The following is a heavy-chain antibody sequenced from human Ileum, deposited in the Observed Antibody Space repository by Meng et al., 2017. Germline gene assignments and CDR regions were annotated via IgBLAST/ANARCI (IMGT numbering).Heavy chain of an antibody. CDR1: GGTITSGDYY. Sequence: VQLQDSGPGLVKSSQTLSLTCTVSGGTITSGDYYWSWIRKPPGKGLEWIGYIFDTGPPSYSPPLRSRLSISMDTSKNQFSLRLTSVSAADTAVYYCAASLDGNRFDPWGQGTLVTVSS. J-gene: IGHJ5*02. CDR2: IFDTGPP. V-gene: IGHV4-30-4*01. CDR3: AASLDGNRFDP. D-gene: IGHD1-26*01.